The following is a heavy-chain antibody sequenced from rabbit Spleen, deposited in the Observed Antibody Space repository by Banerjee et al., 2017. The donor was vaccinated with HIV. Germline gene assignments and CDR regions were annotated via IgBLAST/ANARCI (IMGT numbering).Heavy chain of an antibody. CDR3: VREAGYGGYGDGNL. D-gene: IGHD6-1*01. CDR2: VDVGSSGFT. V-gene: IGHV1S45*01. CDR1: GFSFSNKAV. J-gene: IGHJ4*01. Sequence: QEQLEESGGGLVKPEGSLKLSCTASGFSFSNKAVMCWVRQAPGKGLEWIGCVDVGSSGFTYFANWAKGRFTISKTSSTTVSLQMTSLPAADTATYFCVREAGYGGYGDGNLWGPGTLVTVS.